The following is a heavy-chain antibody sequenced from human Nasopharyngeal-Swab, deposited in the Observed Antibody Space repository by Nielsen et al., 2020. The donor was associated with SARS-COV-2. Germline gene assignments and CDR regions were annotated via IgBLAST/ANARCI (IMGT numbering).Heavy chain of an antibody. D-gene: IGHD6-13*01. CDR2: IWYDGSNK. CDR1: GFTFSSYG. V-gene: IGHV3-33*01. J-gene: IGHJ4*02. CDR3: ARDLGGAAAGTDY. Sequence: GGSLRLSCAASGFTFSSYGMHWVRQAPGKGLEWVAVIWYDGSNKYYADSVKGRFTISRDNSKNTLYLQMSSLRAEDTAVYYCARDLGGAAAGTDYWGQGTLVTVSS.